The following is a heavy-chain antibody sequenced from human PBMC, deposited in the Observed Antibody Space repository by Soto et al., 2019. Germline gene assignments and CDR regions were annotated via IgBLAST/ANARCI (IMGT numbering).Heavy chain of an antibody. CDR1: GDSISRGFYY. J-gene: IGHJ5*01. CDR2: IYLTGST. V-gene: IGHV4-31*03. Sequence: SETLSLPCTVSGDSISRGFYYWSWIRQHPGKGLEWIGNIYLTGSTDFNPSLKSRRTMSVDTSKNQFSLRLTSVTAADTAVYYCARERPHSASGSSPQRGWFDSWGQGKLVTVSS. D-gene: IGHD3-10*01. CDR3: ARERPHSASGSSPQRGWFDS.